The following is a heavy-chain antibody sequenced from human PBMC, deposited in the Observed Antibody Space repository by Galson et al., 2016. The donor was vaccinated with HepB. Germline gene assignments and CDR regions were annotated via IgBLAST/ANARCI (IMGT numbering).Heavy chain of an antibody. D-gene: IGHD5-12*01. V-gene: IGHV4-4*02. Sequence: SETLSLTCDVLGGSISSANWWSWVRQPPGKGLEWIGEIYLGGRTHYNPSLESRITISIDNSNNRFSLHLNSATAADTAVYYCARHLATAGTRGFDYLGQGSLVTVSS. J-gene: IGHJ4*02. CDR3: ARHLATAGTRGFDY. CDR2: IYLGGRT. CDR1: GGSISSANW.